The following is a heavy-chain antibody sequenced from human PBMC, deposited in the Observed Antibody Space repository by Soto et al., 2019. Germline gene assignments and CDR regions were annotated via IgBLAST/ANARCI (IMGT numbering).Heavy chain of an antibody. CDR2: IYYSGIT. CDR1: GVSISNSSYY. J-gene: IGHJ4*02. V-gene: IGHV4-39*01. CDR3: ARHGSN. Sequence: SETLSLTCAVSGVSISNSSYYWGWIRRPPGKGLEWIGTIYYSGITYYNPSLKSRVTISVDTSKNQFSLKLTSVTAADTAVYYCARHGSNWGQGALVTVYS.